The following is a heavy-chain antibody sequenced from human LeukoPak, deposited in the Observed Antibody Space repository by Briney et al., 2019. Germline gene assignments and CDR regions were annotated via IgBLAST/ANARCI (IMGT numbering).Heavy chain of an antibody. CDR3: AKGRGCSPNWGSDY. CDR2: IWYDGSNK. V-gene: IGHV3-33*06. CDR1: GFTFRNYG. J-gene: IGHJ4*02. D-gene: IGHD7-27*01. Sequence: QPGRSLRLSCTASGFTFRNYGMNWVRQAPGKGLEGGAGIWYDGSNKDYVDSVKGRFTNSRDNSKNTLYLEMNSLTVEDTAVYYCAKGRGCSPNWGSDYWGQGTQVTVSS.